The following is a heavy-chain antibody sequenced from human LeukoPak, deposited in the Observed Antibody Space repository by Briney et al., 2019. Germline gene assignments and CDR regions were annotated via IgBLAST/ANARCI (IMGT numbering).Heavy chain of an antibody. CDR3: AKARTPVVAATLFHH. V-gene: IGHV3-23*01. Sequence: GGSLRLSCAASEFTFSSYSMNWVRQAPGKGLEWVSVISGSGGNTYYADPVKGRFTISRDNSKNTLYMQMNSLRAEDTAVYYCAKARTPVVAATLFHHWGQGTLVTVS. D-gene: IGHD2-15*01. CDR1: EFTFSSYS. CDR2: ISGSGGNT. J-gene: IGHJ1*01.